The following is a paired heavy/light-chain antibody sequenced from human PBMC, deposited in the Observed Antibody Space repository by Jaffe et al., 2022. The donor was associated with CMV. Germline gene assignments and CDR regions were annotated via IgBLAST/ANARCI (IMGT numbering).Heavy chain of an antibody. J-gene: IGHJ3*01. CDR1: GFSLSASGVA. D-gene: IGHD6-19*01. CDR3: AHRLGGSGFFGFDV. V-gene: IGHV2-5*01. Sequence: QITLTESGPTLVKPTQTLTLTCTFSGFSLSASGVAVGWIRQPPGKALEWLALIYWSDDKRYSPSLMSRLTITKDTSKNQVVLTMTNMDPVDTATYYCAHRLGGSGFFGFDVWGQGTMVTVSS. CDR2: IYWSDDK.
Light chain of an antibody. V-gene: IGKV1-39*01. CDR1: QSISTY. Sequence: DIQMTQSPSSLSASVGDRVTITCRASQSISTYLNWYQQKPGKAPKLLIYAASSLQSGVPSRFSGSGSGTDFTLTISSLQPEDFATYYCQQSYNHIMYTFGQGTKLEIK. CDR2: AAS. CDR3: QQSYNHIMYT. J-gene: IGKJ2*01.